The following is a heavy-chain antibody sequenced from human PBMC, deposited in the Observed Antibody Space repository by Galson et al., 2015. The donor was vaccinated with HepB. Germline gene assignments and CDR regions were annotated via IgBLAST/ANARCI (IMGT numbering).Heavy chain of an antibody. Sequence: SVKVSCKASGYTFTSYGISWVRQAPGQGLEWMGWISAYNGNTNYAQKLQGRVTMTTDTSTSTAYMELRSLRSDDTAVYYCARDRSVVPAAARYYYMDVWGKGTTVTVSS. D-gene: IGHD2-2*01. J-gene: IGHJ6*03. CDR2: ISAYNGNT. CDR3: ARDRSVVPAAARYYYMDV. V-gene: IGHV1-18*01. CDR1: GYTFTSYG.